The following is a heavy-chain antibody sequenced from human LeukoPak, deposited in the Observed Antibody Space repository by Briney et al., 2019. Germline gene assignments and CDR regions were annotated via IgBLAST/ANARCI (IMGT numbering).Heavy chain of an antibody. V-gene: IGHV3-23*01. CDR2: ITSISDGT. Sequence: GGPLRLSCAASGFTFNIYAMSWVRQAPGEGLEWVSSITSISDGTFYADSVKGRFTISRDNSKSTLYLQMNSLRAEDTALYYCVKDRPNHFGWNGHYYTRNGDSWGQGTLVTVSS. D-gene: IGHD3-22*01. J-gene: IGHJ5*01. CDR1: GFTFNIYA. CDR3: VKDRPNHFGWNGHYYTRNGDS.